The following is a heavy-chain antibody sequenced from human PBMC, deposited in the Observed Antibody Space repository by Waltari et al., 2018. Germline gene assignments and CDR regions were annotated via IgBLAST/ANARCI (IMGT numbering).Heavy chain of an antibody. CDR1: GFIFGAYA. Sequence: EVQLVESGGGLVQPGRSLRVSCTASGFIFGAYALSWVRQAPGKGLEWVGFIRRKDYGGTTEYAASVKGRFTISRDDSNNIAYLQMNSLKTEDTAVYYCTRVRVGATGDYWGQGTLVTVSS. J-gene: IGHJ4*02. CDR2: IRRKDYGGTT. V-gene: IGHV3-49*04. D-gene: IGHD1-26*01. CDR3: TRVRVGATGDY.